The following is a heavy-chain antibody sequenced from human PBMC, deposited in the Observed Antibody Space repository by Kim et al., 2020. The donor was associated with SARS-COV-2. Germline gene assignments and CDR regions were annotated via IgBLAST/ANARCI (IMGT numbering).Heavy chain of an antibody. CDR3: ARGIPHYDSSGYYYCWFDP. J-gene: IGHJ5*02. Sequence: GESLKISCKGSGYSFTSYWIGWVRQMPGKGLEWMGIIYPGDSDTRYSPSFQGQVTISADKSISTAYLQWSSLKASDTAMYYCARGIPHYDSSGYYYCWFDPWGQGTLVTVSS. D-gene: IGHD3-22*01. CDR2: IYPGDSDT. V-gene: IGHV5-51*01. CDR1: GYSFTSYW.